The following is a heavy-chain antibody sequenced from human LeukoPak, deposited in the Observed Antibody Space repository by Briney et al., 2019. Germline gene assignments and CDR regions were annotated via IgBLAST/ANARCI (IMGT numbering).Heavy chain of an antibody. CDR3: ARIVICGSGPTDY. V-gene: IGHV3-21*01. J-gene: IGHJ4*02. CDR2: ISSSSSYI. D-gene: IGHD3-16*01. Sequence: KPGGSLRLSCAASGFTFSSYSMNWVRQAPGKGLEWVSSISSSSSYIYYADSVKGRFTISRDNAKNSLYLQMNSLRAEDTAVYYCARIVICGSGPTDYWGQGTLVTVSS. CDR1: GFTFSSYS.